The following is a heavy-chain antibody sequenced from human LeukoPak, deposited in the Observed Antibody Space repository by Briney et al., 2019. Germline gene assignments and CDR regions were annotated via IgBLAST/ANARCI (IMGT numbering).Heavy chain of an antibody. D-gene: IGHD4-17*01. J-gene: IGHJ3*02. CDR1: GFTFSSYW. V-gene: IGHV3-74*01. CDR3: ARSGVGLRAPIDAFDI. Sequence: PGGSLRLSCAASGFTFSSYWMHWVRQAPGKGLVGVSLINSDGSSTSYADSVKGRFTISRDNAKNTLYLQMNSLRAEDTAVYYCARSGVGLRAPIDAFDIWGQGTMVTVSS. CDR2: INSDGSST.